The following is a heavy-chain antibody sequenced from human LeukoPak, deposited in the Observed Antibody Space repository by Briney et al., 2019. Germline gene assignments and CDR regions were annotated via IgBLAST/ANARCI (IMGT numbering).Heavy chain of an antibody. J-gene: IGHJ6*02. CDR3: ARVDVVVVAATPYYYYGMYV. D-gene: IGHD2-15*01. Sequence: WQSLRLSCAVSGFTFSSYWISWVSQAQGKGLEWVANIKKDGSEKYYVDFVKGRFTISRGTAKNSLYLQMNRLRAEDTAVYYWARVDVVVVAATPYYYYGMYVWGQGATVTVSS. V-gene: IGHV3-7*01. CDR1: GFTFSSYW. CDR2: IKKDGSEK.